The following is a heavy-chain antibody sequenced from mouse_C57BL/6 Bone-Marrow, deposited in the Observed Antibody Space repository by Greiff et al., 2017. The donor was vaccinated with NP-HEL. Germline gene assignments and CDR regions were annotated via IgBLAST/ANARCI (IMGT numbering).Heavy chain of an antibody. CDR1: GYTFTDYY. CDR3: ARILGAY. V-gene: IGHV1-76*01. CDR2: IYPGSGNT. D-gene: IGHD3-1*01. Sequence: QVQLQQSGAELVRPGASVKLSCKASGYTFTDYYINWVKQRPGQGLEWIARIYPGSGNTYYNEKFKGKATLTAEKSSSTAYMQLSSLTSEDSAVYFCARILGAYWGQGTLVTVSA. J-gene: IGHJ3*01.